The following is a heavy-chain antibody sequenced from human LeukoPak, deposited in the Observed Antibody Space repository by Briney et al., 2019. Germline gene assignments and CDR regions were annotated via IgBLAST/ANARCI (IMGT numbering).Heavy chain of an antibody. CDR3: ARRRGYYYYYMDV. CDR1: GFTFSTYS. CDR2: IDTGTSTI. Sequence: GGSLRLSCAASGFTFSTYSMNWVRQAPGKGLEWVSYIDTGTSTIYYADSVKGRFTISRDNAKNSLYLQMNSLRAEDTAVYYCARRRGYYYYYMDVWGKGTTVTVSS. J-gene: IGHJ6*03. D-gene: IGHD3-10*01. V-gene: IGHV3-48*04.